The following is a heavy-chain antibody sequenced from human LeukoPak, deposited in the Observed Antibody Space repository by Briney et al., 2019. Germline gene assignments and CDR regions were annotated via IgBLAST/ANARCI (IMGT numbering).Heavy chain of an antibody. CDR1: DYSISSTAY. CDR3: ARGLLGREYYYYYYMDV. CDR2: LHHTGTT. Sequence: SETLSLTCTVSDYSISSTAYWGWVRQPPGKGLEWIGNLHHTGTTYYNPSLKSRLTISVETSKNQFYRSLSSVTAADTAVYYCARGLLGREYYYYYYMDVWGKGTTVTVSS. V-gene: IGHV4-38-2*02. J-gene: IGHJ6*03. D-gene: IGHD1-26*01.